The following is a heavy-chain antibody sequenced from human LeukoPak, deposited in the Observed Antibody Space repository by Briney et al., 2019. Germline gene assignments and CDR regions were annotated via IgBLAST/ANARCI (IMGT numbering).Heavy chain of an antibody. CDR3: ARTPSHYDILTGYSNYFDY. D-gene: IGHD3-9*01. Sequence: GASVKVSCKASGYTFTGYYMHWVRQAPGQGLEWMGWINPNSGGTNYAQKFQGRVTMTRDTSISTAYMELSRLRSDDTAVYYCARTPSHYDILTGYSNYFDYWGQGTLVTVSS. CDR1: GYTFTGYY. V-gene: IGHV1-2*02. CDR2: INPNSGGT. J-gene: IGHJ4*02.